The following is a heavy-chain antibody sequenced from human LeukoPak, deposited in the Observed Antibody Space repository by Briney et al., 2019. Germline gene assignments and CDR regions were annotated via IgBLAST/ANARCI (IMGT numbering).Heavy chain of an antibody. V-gene: IGHV4-39*07. D-gene: IGHD5-12*01. CDR3: AKNLRNGYNYGAFDI. J-gene: IGHJ3*02. CDR2: IYYSGST. Sequence: SETLSLTCTVSGGSISSSSYYWGWIRQPPGKGLEWIGSIYYSGSTYYNPSLKSRVTISVDTSKNQFSLQLSSVTAADTATYYCAKNLRNGYNYGAFDIWGQGTMVIVSS. CDR1: GGSISSSSYY.